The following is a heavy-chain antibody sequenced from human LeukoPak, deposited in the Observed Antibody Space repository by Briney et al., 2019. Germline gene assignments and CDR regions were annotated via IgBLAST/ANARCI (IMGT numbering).Heavy chain of an antibody. J-gene: IGHJ6*02. CDR3: ARDGGSGRGYYYYYGMDV. V-gene: IGHV3-53*01. D-gene: IGHD1-26*01. Sequence: PGGSLRLSCAASGFTLNTNYMSWVRQAPGKGLEWVSIMHSSGSTYYADSVKGRFTFSRDNSKNTLYLQMNSLRAEDTAVYYCARDGGSGRGYYYYYGMDVWGQGTTVTVSS. CDR1: GFTLNTNY. CDR2: MHSSGST.